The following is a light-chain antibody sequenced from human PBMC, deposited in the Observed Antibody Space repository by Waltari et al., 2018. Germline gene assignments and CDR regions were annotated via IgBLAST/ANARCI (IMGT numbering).Light chain of an antibody. CDR1: QSVRSN. V-gene: IGKV3-15*01. CDR2: GAS. CDR3: QQYDSQPLT. J-gene: IGKJ4*01. Sequence: EIVMTQSPAILSVSPGARVPLSCRASQSVRSNLAWYQQKPGQAPRLLIFGASTRATGFPARFSGGGSGTEFTLTITSLQSEDSAVYFCQQYDSQPLTFGGGTFVEIK.